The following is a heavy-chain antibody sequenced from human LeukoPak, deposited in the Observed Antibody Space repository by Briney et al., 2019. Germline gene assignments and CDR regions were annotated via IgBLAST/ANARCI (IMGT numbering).Heavy chain of an antibody. D-gene: IGHD6-19*01. CDR3: AKVGSSGWFPFDP. Sequence: GGSLRLSCAASGFSVSSNYMNWVRQAPGKGLEWVSIIYSGGTTYYADSVKGRFTISRDNSKNTLYLQMNSLRAEDTAVYYCAKVGSSGWFPFDPWGQGTLATVSS. J-gene: IGHJ5*02. V-gene: IGHV3-53*01. CDR1: GFSVSSNY. CDR2: IYSGGTT.